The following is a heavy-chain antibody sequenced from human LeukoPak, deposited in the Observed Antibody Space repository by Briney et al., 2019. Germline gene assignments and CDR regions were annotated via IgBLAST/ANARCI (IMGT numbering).Heavy chain of an antibody. CDR3: AKELRVTMIAVVIEAFDL. Sequence: GGSLRLSCAASGITFSSYAMNWVRQAPGKGLERVSGITVSGNTYYAESVKGRFTISRDNSKNTLYLQMNSLRAEDTAVYYCAKELRVTMIAVVIEAFDLWGQGTMVTVSS. CDR1: GITFSSYA. D-gene: IGHD3-22*01. J-gene: IGHJ3*01. CDR2: ITVSGNT. V-gene: IGHV3-23*01.